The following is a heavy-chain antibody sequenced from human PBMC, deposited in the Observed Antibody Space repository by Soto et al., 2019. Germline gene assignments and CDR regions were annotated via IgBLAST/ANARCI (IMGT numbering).Heavy chain of an antibody. CDR2: IYYNGIT. CDR3: ARQLKRVAGTGGQFDF. D-gene: IGHD6-19*01. Sequence: QLQLQESGPGLVKPSETLSLTCTVSGGSISDTTYYWDWIRLPPGKGLEWIGSIYYNGITYYNPSLKSRLTISVDTSNNQFSLTLSSVTAADTAVYFCARQLKRVAGTGGQFDFWGQGTLVTVSS. J-gene: IGHJ4*02. V-gene: IGHV4-39*01. CDR1: GGSISDTTYY.